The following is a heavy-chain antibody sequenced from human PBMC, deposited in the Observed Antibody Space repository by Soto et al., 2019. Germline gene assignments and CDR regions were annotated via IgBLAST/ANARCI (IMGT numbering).Heavy chain of an antibody. CDR3: ASGIAARPLDFDY. J-gene: IGHJ4*02. CDR2: IYYSGST. V-gene: IGHV4-59*08. CDR1: GGYISSHY. Sequence: PSETLSLTCTVSGGYISSHYWSWIRQPPGKGLEWIGYIYYSGSTNYNPSLKSRVTISVDTSKNQFSLKLSSVTAADTAVYYCASGIAARPLDFDYWGQGTLVTVSS. D-gene: IGHD6-6*01.